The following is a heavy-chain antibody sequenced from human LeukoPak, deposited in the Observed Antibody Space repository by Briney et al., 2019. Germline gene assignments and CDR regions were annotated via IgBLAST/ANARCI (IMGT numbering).Heavy chain of an antibody. D-gene: IGHD4-17*01. CDR1: GGSISSYY. V-gene: IGHV4-59*01. CDR3: ARAPDDYGDFPYYFDY. J-gene: IGHJ4*02. CDR2: IYYSGST. Sequence: SETLSLTCTVSGGSISSYYWSWIRQPPGKGLEWIGYIYYSGSTNYNPSLKSRVTISVDTSKNQFSLKLSSVTAADTAVYYCARAPDDYGDFPYYFDYWGQGTLVTVSS.